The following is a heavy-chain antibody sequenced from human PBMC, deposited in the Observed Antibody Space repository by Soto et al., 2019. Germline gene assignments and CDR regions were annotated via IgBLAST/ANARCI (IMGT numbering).Heavy chain of an antibody. CDR2: IIPIFGTA. Sequence: GASVKVSCKASGGTFSSYAISWVRQAPGQGLEWMGGIIPIFGTANYAQKFQGRVTITADESTSTAYMELSSLRSEDTAVYYCASVRDDSSGWYYFDYWGQGTLVTVSS. D-gene: IGHD6-19*01. CDR3: ASVRDDSSGWYYFDY. J-gene: IGHJ4*02. CDR1: GGTFSSYA. V-gene: IGHV1-69*13.